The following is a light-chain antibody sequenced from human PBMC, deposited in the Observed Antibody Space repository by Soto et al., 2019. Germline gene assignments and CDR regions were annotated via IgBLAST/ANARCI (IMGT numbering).Light chain of an antibody. Sequence: DIQMTQSPSSVSASVGDRVTITCRASQGISSWLAWYQKKPGKAPNLLIYAASSLQSGVPSRFSGSESGTDFTLTISSLQPEDCAIYFYQQANSYPITFGQGTRLEIK. CDR2: AAS. J-gene: IGKJ5*01. CDR1: QGISSW. CDR3: QQANSYPIT. V-gene: IGKV1-12*01.